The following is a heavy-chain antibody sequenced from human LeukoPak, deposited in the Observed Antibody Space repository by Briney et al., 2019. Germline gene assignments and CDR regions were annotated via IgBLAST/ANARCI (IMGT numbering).Heavy chain of an antibody. Sequence: ASVKVSCKVSGYTLTELSMHWVRQAPGKGLERMGGFDPEDGETIYARKFQGRVTMTEDTSTDTAYMELSSLRSEDTAAYYCATADPTIAAAGTDYYYYGMDVWGQGTTVTVSS. CDR2: FDPEDGET. CDR3: ATADPTIAAAGTDYYYYGMDV. J-gene: IGHJ6*02. CDR1: GYTLTELS. D-gene: IGHD6-13*01. V-gene: IGHV1-24*01.